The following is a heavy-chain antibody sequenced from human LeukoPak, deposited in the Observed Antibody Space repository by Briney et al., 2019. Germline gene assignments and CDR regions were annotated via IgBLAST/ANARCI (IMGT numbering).Heavy chain of an antibody. CDR1: GYTFTSYG. CDR2: ISAYNGNT. V-gene: IGHV1-18*01. D-gene: IGHD2-15*01. J-gene: IGHJ4*02. Sequence: ASVKVSCKASGYTFTSYGIGWVRQAPGQGLEWMGWISAYNGNTNYAQKLQGRVTMTTDTSTSTAYMELRSLRSDDTAVYYCALRLGYCSGGSCYSKFDYWGQGTLVTVSS. CDR3: ALRLGYCSGGSCYSKFDY.